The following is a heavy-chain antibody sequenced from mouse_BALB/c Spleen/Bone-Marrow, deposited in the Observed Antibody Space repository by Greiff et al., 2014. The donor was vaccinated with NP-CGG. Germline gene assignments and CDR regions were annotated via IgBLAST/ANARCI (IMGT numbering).Heavy chain of an antibody. D-gene: IGHD4-1*02. V-gene: IGHV1S22*01. CDR2: IYPGSGST. CDR3: TREGPTGTGGDY. Sequence: LQQPGSELVRPGASVKLSCEASGYTFTSYWMHWVKQRPGQGLEWIGNIYPGSGSTNYDEKFKSKATLTVDTSSSTAYMQLSSLTSEDSAVYYCTREGPTGTGGDYWGQGTTLTVSS. J-gene: IGHJ2*01. CDR1: GYTFTSYW.